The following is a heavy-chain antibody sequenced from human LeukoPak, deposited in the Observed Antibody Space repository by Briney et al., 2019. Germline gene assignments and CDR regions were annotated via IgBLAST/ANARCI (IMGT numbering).Heavy chain of an antibody. CDR1: GGSIDSSSYY. CDR2: IYYSEAN. CDR3: ARQRADYFYHYMDV. J-gene: IGHJ6*03. V-gene: IGHV4-39*01. Sequence: PSETLSLTCTVSGGSIDSSSYYWDWVRQPPGKGVEWLGNIYYSEANFYTSGLKSRVTISTDMSKNQFSLRLTSVTAADTAVYYCARQRADYFYHYMDVWGKGTTVIVSS.